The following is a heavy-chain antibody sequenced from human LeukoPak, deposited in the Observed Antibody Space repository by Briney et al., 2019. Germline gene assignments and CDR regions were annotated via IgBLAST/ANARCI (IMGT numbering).Heavy chain of an antibody. V-gene: IGHV3-23*01. Sequence: GGSLRLSCAASGFTFRSYTMRWVRQAPGKGLEWVSAISDSGDRTDYADSVKGRFTISRDNAKNILYLQMNSLRAEDTAVYYCAKIYGGNPRGSDLFDYWGQGIVVTVSS. CDR1: GFTFRSYT. CDR2: ISDSGDRT. J-gene: IGHJ4*02. CDR3: AKIYGGNPRGSDLFDY. D-gene: IGHD4-23*01.